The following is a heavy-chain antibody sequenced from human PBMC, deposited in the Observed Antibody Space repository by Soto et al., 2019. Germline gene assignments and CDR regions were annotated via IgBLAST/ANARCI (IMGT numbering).Heavy chain of an antibody. D-gene: IGHD3-3*01. CDR1: GFTFKKYA. CDR2: INESGKKT. J-gene: IGHJ6*02. CDR3: AKDRATIFGVVWKYGLDV. V-gene: IGHV3-23*01. Sequence: EVHLLESGGGLGQPGGSLRLSCEASGFTFKKYAMTWVRQAPGKGLEWVADINESGKKTNYAESVKGRFSISRDNSRNTLSLLMNSLRADDTAIYYCAKDRATIFGVVWKYGLDVWGQGTTVSVSS.